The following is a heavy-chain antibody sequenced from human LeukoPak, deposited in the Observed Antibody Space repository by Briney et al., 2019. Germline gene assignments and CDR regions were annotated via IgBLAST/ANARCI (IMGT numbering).Heavy chain of an antibody. J-gene: IGHJ4*02. CDR2: IYYSGST. CDR3: ARLNYYDSSTLPDY. V-gene: IGHV4-30-4*01. Sequence: SETLSLTCTVSGGSLSSGDYYWSWIRQPPGKGLEWIGYIYYSGSTYYNPSLKSRVTISVDTSKNQFSLKLSSVTAADTAVYYCARLNYYDSSTLPDYWGQGTLVTVSS. CDR1: GGSLSSGDYY. D-gene: IGHD3-22*01.